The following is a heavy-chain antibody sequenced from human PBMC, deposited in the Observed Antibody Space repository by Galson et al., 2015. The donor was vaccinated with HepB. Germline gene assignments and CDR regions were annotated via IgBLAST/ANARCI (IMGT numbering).Heavy chain of an antibody. CDR3: ARGVAWELRGYYFDY. J-gene: IGHJ4*02. Sequence: SLRLSCAASGFTFSSYGMHWVRQAPGKGLEWVAVIWYDGSNKYYADSVKGRFTISRDNSKNTLYLQMNSLRAEDTAVYYCARGVAWELRGYYFDYWGQGTLVTVSS. CDR1: GFTFSSYG. V-gene: IGHV3-33*01. D-gene: IGHD1-26*01. CDR2: IWYDGSNK.